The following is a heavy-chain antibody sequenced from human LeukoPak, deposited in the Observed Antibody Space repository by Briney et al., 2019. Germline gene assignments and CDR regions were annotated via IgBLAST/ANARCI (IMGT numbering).Heavy chain of an antibody. V-gene: IGHV4-59*11. D-gene: IGHD2-15*01. CDR1: GGSISSHY. Sequence: SETLSLTCSVSGGSISSHYYNWIRQSPGKGLEWIGRISYSGNTNYNPSLQSRVTISIDTSKNQFSLKLSSVTAADTAVYYCARVSSGVYFDYWGQGTLVTVSS. CDR2: ISYSGNT. J-gene: IGHJ4*02. CDR3: ARVSSGVYFDY.